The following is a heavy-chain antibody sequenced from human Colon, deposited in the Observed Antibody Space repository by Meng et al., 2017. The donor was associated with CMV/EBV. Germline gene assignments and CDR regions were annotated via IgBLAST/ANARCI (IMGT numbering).Heavy chain of an antibody. CDR2: ISAENGNT. CDR1: GYKFGIYG. J-gene: IGHJ4*02. V-gene: IGHV1-18*01. D-gene: IGHD4-17*01. CDR3: ARAGAAVTTHFDL. Sequence: QVQLVQSGAELQKPGASVKVSRKASGYKFGIYGITWVRQVPGQGLEWVGWISAENGNTNYAQKFQGRVTVTTDTSTKTAYMELRGLKSDDSAVYYCARAGAAVTTHFDLWGQGTLVTVSS.